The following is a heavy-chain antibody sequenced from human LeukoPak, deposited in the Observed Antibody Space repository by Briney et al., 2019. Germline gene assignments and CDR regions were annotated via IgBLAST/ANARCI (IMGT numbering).Heavy chain of an antibody. D-gene: IGHD2-2*01. CDR3: ARAVVVVPAVGPLNWFDP. Sequence: SVKVSCKASGGTFSSYAISWLRQDPGQGLEWMGGIIPIFGTANYAQKFQGRVTITADESTSTAYMELSSLRSEDTAVYYCARAVVVVPAVGPLNWFDPWGQGTLVTVSS. V-gene: IGHV1-69*01. CDR2: IIPIFGTA. J-gene: IGHJ5*02. CDR1: GGTFSSYA.